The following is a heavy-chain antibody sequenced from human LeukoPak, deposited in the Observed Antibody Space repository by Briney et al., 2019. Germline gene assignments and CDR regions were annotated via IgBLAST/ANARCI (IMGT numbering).Heavy chain of an antibody. CDR2: ISYDGSNK. Sequence: GRSLRLSCAASGFTFSSYGMHWVRQAPGKGLEWVAVISYDGSNKYYADSVKGRFTISRDNSKNTLYLQMNSLRAEDTAVYYCAKESRRITMVRGVGDGNIYFDHWGQGTLVTVSS. V-gene: IGHV3-30*18. CDR1: GFTFSSYG. J-gene: IGHJ4*02. CDR3: AKESRRITMVRGVGDGNIYFDH. D-gene: IGHD3-10*01.